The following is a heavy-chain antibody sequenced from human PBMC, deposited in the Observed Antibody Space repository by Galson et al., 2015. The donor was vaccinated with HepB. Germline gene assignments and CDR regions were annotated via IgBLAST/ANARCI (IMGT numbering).Heavy chain of an antibody. D-gene: IGHD4/OR15-4a*01. CDR1: GFRFNNYA. Sequence: SLRLSCAASGFRFNNYAMSWVRQAPGKGLEWVSGMSGSGGSTYYADSVKGRFTISRDNSKNTLWLQMNSLRAEDTAVYYCARETMVLNWYFDLWGRGTLVTVSS. V-gene: IGHV3-23*01. J-gene: IGHJ2*01. CDR2: MSGSGGST. CDR3: ARETMVLNWYFDL.